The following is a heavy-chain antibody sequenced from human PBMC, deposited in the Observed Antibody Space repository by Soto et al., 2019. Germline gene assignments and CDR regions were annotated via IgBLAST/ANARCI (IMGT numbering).Heavy chain of an antibody. CDR1: GFTFSSYA. CDR2: ISYDGSNK. V-gene: IGHV3-30-3*01. CDR3: ARALVTAIPSYYYYGMDV. D-gene: IGHD2-21*02. Sequence: QVQLVESGGGVVQPGRSLRLSCAASGFTFSSYAMHWVRQAPGKGLEWVAVISYDGSNKYYADSVKGRFTISRDNSKNTLYLQMNSLRAEDTAVYYCARALVTAIPSYYYYGMDVWGQGTTVTVSS. J-gene: IGHJ6*02.